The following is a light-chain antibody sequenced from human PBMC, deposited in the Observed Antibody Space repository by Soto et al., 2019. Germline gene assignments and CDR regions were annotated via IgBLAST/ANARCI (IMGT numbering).Light chain of an antibody. CDR1: SSDVGNYKY. CDR2: EVS. Sequence: QSALTQSPSASGSPGQSVTISCTGTSSDVGNYKYVSWYQQHPGKAPKLMIYEVSKRPSGVPDRFSGSKSGNTASLTVSGXXXXDXXDYYCSSYAGSNLWVFGGGTKLTV. V-gene: IGLV2-8*01. J-gene: IGLJ3*02. CDR3: SSYAGSNLWV.